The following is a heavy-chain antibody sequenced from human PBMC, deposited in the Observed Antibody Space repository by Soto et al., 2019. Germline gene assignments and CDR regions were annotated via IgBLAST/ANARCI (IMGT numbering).Heavy chain of an antibody. Sequence: PGGSLRLSCAASRFTFSDYYMSWIRQAPGKGLEWVSYISRSGSTIYYADSVKGRFTISRDNAKNSLYLQMNSLRAEDTAVYYCARVAQLNWYFDLWGRGTLVTVSS. J-gene: IGHJ2*01. CDR1: RFTFSDYY. CDR2: ISRSGSTI. V-gene: IGHV3-11*01. D-gene: IGHD2-2*01. CDR3: ARVAQLNWYFDL.